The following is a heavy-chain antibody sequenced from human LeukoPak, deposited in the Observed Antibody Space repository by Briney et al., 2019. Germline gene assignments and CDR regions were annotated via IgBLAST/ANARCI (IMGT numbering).Heavy chain of an antibody. CDR3: ARDYYDSSGSDAFDI. CDR1: GYRFTNYW. J-gene: IGHJ3*02. D-gene: IGHD3-22*01. V-gene: IGHV5-10-1*01. Sequence: LGEALKISWKGSGYRFTNYWISWVRQMPGKGLEWMGKIDPSDSYANYSPSFQGHVTISADKSITTAYLQWRSLKASDTAMYYCARDYYDSSGSDAFDIWGQGTMVTVYS. CDR2: IDPSDSYA.